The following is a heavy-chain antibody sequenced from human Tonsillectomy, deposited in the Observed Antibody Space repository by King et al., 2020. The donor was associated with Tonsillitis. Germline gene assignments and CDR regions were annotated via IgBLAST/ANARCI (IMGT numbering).Heavy chain of an antibody. CDR2: INSDGIST. D-gene: IGHD6-19*01. Sequence: EVQLVESGGGLVQPGGSLRLSCAASGFTFSNYWMHWVRQAPGKGLVWVSRINSDGISTTYTDSVKGRFTISRDNAKNTLFLQMNSLRAEDTAVYYCARGYSSGYRVDYWGQGTLVTVSS. J-gene: IGHJ4*02. CDR3: ARGYSSGYRVDY. CDR1: GFTFSNYW. V-gene: IGHV3-74*03.